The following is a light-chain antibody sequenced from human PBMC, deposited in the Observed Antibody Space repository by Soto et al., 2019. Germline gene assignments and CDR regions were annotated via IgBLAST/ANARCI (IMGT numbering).Light chain of an antibody. CDR1: QTISSNS. V-gene: IGKV3-20*01. J-gene: IGKJ3*01. CDR3: HQYGDSPFP. CDR2: GAS. Sequence: EIVLTQSPGTLSLSPGQRATLSCRAGQTISSNSLAWYQHKPGQAPRLLIYGASNRAIGISDRFSGSRSGTDFTLTISRLEPEDFAVYYCHQYGDSPFPFGPGTKVEI.